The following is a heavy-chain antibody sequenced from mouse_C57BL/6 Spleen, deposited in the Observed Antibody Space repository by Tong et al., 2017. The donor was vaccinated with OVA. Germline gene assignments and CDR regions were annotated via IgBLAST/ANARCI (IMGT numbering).Heavy chain of an antibody. J-gene: IGHJ2*01. D-gene: IGHD1-1*01. CDR1: GYTFTSYW. Sequence: EVQLQESGPELVKPGASVKIPCKASGYTFTSYWMNWVKQSNGKSLEWIGVINPNYGTTSYNQKFKGKATLTVDQSSSTAYMQLSSLTSEDSAVYYCARSTTVAFDYWGQGTTLTVSS. V-gene: IGHV1-39*01. CDR2: INPNYGTT. CDR3: ARSTTVAFDY.